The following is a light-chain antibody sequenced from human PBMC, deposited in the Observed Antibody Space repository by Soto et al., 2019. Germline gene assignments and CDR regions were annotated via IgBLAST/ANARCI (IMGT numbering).Light chain of an antibody. Sequence: IVLTQSPGTLSLSPGERATLSGRASQTVRNNYLAWYQQKPGQAPRLLIYDASSRATGIPDRFSGGGSGTDITLTISRLEPEDFAVYYCQQFSSYPLTFGGGTKVDIK. CDR1: QTVRNNY. CDR2: DAS. CDR3: QQFSSYPLT. J-gene: IGKJ4*01. V-gene: IGKV3-20*01.